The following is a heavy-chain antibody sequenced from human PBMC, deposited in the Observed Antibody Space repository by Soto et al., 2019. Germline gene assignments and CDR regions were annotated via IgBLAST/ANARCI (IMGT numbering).Heavy chain of an antibody. V-gene: IGHV3-33*01. D-gene: IGHD3-10*01. Sequence: QVQLVESGGGVVQPGRSLSLSCAASGFTLSTYGMHWVRQAPGKGLEWVSLIWYDGSKKYYVDSVKGRFTISRDNSKNTVYLQMNSLRAEDTAVYYCARGSLWFGEDFDIWGRGPLVTVSS. CDR2: IWYDGSKK. CDR3: ARGSLWFGEDFDI. CDR1: GFTLSTYG. J-gene: IGHJ2*01.